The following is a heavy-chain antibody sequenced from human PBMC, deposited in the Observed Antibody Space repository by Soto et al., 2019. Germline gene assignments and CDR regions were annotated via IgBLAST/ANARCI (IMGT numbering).Heavy chain of an antibody. D-gene: IGHD3-16*01. J-gene: IGHJ4*02. Sequence: QVQLVESGGGVVQPGRSLRLSCEASGFTFSSFAMHWVRQAPAKGLEGVAVISYDGNDEYYGDSVKGRLAISRDNSKNTVYLQMSCLRAEDTAFYYCARDRLRLGELSLMGYFDYGGQGTLVTVSS. CDR2: ISYDGNDE. V-gene: IGHV3-30*09. CDR1: GFTFSSFA. CDR3: ARDRLRLGELSLMGYFDY.